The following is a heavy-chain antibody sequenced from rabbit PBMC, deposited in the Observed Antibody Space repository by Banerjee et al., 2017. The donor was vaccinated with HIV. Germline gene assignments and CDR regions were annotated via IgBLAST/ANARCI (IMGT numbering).Heavy chain of an antibody. CDR1: GIDFSGYD. V-gene: IGHV1S45*01. J-gene: IGHJ6*01. CDR2: IYAGSSGNT. CDR3: ARQEYAGSPM. D-gene: IGHD4-2*01. Sequence: QQQLEESGGGLVKPGGTLTLTCKASGIDFSGYDMCWVRQAPGKGLECIACIYAGSSGNTYYANWAKGRFTISKISSTTVTLQMTSLTAADTATYFCARQEYAGSPMWGQGTLV.